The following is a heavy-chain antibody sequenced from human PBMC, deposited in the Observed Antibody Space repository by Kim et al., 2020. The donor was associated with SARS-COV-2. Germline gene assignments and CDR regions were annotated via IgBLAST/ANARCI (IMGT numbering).Heavy chain of an antibody. D-gene: IGHD3-10*01. J-gene: IGHJ3*02. CDR2: IWYDGSNK. V-gene: IGHV3-33*01. CDR3: ARAGKWPDNAFDI. CDR1: GFTFSSYG. Sequence: GGSLRLSCAASGFTFSSYGMHWVRQAPGKGLEWVAVIWYDGSNKYYADSVKGRFTISRDNSKNTLYLQMNSLRAEDTAVYYCARAGKWPDNAFDIWGQGTMVTVSS.